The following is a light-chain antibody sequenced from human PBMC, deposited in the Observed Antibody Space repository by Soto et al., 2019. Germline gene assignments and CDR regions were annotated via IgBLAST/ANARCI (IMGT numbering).Light chain of an antibody. CDR2: EAS. CDR1: QSISSW. V-gene: IGKV1-5*03. Sequence: DIQMTQSPFTLSASVGDRVTITCRASQSISSWLAWYQQKPGKAPNLLIYEASSLQSGVPSRFSGSGSGTEFTLTISSLQPDDFATYDCQPYNNYPYTFGQGTKLEIK. J-gene: IGKJ2*01. CDR3: QPYNNYPYT.